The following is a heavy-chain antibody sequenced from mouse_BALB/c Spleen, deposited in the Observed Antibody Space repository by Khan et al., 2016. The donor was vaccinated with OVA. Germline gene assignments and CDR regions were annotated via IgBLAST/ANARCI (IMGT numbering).Heavy chain of an antibody. V-gene: IGHV9-1*02. CDR1: GYTFTNYG. Sequence: QVQLQQSGPELKKPGETVKISCKASGYTFTNYGMNWVKQAPGQGLKWMGWINTYTGEPTYADDFKGRFAFSLETSASTAYLQINNLKNEDMTTYFCARNYCYWYSDVWGAGTTVTVSS. CDR3: ARNYCYWYSDV. J-gene: IGHJ1*01. CDR2: INTYTGEP. D-gene: IGHD1-1*02.